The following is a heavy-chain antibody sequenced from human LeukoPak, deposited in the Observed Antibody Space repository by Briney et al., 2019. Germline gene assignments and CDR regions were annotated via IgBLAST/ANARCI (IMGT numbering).Heavy chain of an antibody. CDR2: MAYDGSNK. V-gene: IGHV3-30*18. D-gene: IGHD2-8*01. Sequence: GGSLRLSCAASGFTLTTYGMHWVRQAPGKGLEWVAVMAYDGSNKYYADSVKGRFTISRDNSKNTLYLQMNSLRAEDTAVYYCAKESALYSGGGYFDYWGRGTLVTVSA. CDR1: GFTLTTYG. J-gene: IGHJ4*02. CDR3: AKESALYSGGGYFDY.